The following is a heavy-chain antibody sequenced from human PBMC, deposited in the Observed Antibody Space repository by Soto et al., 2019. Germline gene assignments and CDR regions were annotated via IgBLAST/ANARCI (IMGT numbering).Heavy chain of an antibody. D-gene: IGHD3-22*01. CDR2: IYPGDSDT. CDR3: ARHTPYYYDSSGYSDY. J-gene: IGHJ4*02. CDR1: GYSFTSYW. V-gene: IGHV5-51*01. Sequence: PGDSRTSSCTGSGYSFTSYWIVLVRPLPGKGLEWMGIIYPGDSDTRYSPSFQGQVTISADKSISTAYLQWSSLKASDTAMYYCARHTPYYYDSSGYSDYWGQGNLVKVSS.